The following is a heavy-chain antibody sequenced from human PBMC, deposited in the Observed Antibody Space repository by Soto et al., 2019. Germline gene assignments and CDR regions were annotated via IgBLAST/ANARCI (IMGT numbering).Heavy chain of an antibody. Sequence: SETLSLTCAVSGGSISSSNWWSWVRQPPGKGLEWIGEIYHSGSTNYNPSLKSRVTISIDESRNQFSLKLSSVTAADTAVYYCARRLTGSGTKHYFDYWGQGSLVTVSS. D-gene: IGHD2-15*01. CDR1: GGSISSSNW. CDR3: ARRLTGSGTKHYFDY. J-gene: IGHJ4*02. CDR2: IYHSGST. V-gene: IGHV4-4*02.